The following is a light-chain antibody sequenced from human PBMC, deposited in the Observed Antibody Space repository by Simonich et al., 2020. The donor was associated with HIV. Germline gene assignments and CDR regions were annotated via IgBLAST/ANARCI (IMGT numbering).Light chain of an antibody. CDR3: MQGTHWPRT. CDR1: QSLVHSDGNTY. Sequence: DVVMTQSPLSLPVTLGQPASISCRSSQSLVHSDGNTYLNWFHQRPGQSPRRLIYKVSNRDSGVPDRFSGSGSGTDFTLKISRVEAEDVGVYSCMQGTHWPRTFGQGTKVEIK. J-gene: IGKJ1*01. CDR2: KVS. V-gene: IGKV2-30*02.